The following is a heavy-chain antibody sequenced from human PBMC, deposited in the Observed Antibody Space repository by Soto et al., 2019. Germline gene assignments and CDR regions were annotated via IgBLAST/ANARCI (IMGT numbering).Heavy chain of an antibody. V-gene: IGHV5-51*01. D-gene: IGHD1-26*01. CDR3: ASRVGVNDAFDI. CDR1: GYSFTTHW. J-gene: IGHJ3*02. CDR2: IYPTDSDT. Sequence: GESRKISCEGSGYSFTTHWIVWVRQMSGKGLEWMGIIYPTDSDTRYSPSFQGQVTISADKSISTAYLQWSSLKASDTATYYCASRVGVNDAFDIWGQGTMVTVSS.